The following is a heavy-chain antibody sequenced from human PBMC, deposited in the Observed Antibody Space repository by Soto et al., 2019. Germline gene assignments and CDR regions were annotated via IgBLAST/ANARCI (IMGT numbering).Heavy chain of an antibody. V-gene: IGHV3-48*02. D-gene: IGHD3-16*01. J-gene: IGHJ6*02. CDR2: ISSSSSTI. CDR3: ARDLIWDYYYGMDV. Sequence: PGGSLRLSCAASGITFSSYSMNWVRQAPGKGLEWVSYISSSSSTIYYADSVRGRFTIARDNAKNSLYLQMNSLRDDDTAVYYCARDLIWDYYYGMDVWGQGTTVTVSS. CDR1: GITFSSYS.